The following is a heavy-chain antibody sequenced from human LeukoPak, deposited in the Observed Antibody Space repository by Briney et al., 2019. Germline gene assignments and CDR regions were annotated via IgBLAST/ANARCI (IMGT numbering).Heavy chain of an antibody. CDR1: GFTFSSYA. D-gene: IGHD3-10*01. V-gene: IGHV3-30-3*01. Sequence: GGSLRLSCAASGFTFSSYAMHWVRQAPGKGLEWVAVISYDGSNKYYADSVKGRFTISRDNAKNSLYLQMNSLRAEDTAVYYCARAGGVVRGVIVRDYYYYGMDVWGQGTTVTVSS. CDR2: ISYDGSNK. CDR3: ARAGGVVRGVIVRDYYYYGMDV. J-gene: IGHJ6*02.